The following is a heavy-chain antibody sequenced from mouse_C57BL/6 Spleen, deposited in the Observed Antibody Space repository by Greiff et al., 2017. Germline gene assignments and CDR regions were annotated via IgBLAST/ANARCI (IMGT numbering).Heavy chain of an antibody. V-gene: IGHV14-1*01. CDR3: TFYGSSFSWFAY. J-gene: IGHJ3*01. CDR1: GFNIKDYY. Sequence: EVKLQESGAELVRPGASVKLSCTASGFNIKDYYMHWVKQRPEQGLEWIGRIDPEDGDTEYAPKFQGKATMTADTSSNTAYLQLSSLTSEDTAVYYCTFYGSSFSWFAYWGQGTLVTVSA. CDR2: IDPEDGDT. D-gene: IGHD1-1*01.